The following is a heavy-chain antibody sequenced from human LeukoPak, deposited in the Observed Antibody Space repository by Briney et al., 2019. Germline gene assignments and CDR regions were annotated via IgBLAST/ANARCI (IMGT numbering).Heavy chain of an antibody. Sequence: ASVKVSCKASGYSFISYGISWVRQAPGQGLEWMGWINTYNDNTNYAQNLQGRVTMTTDTSTSTAYLELRSLRSDDTAIYFCAREKQLVPSYYYYGMDVWGLETTVTVSS. V-gene: IGHV1-18*01. CDR1: GYSFISYG. CDR3: AREKQLVPSYYYYGMDV. CDR2: INTYNDNT. J-gene: IGHJ6*02. D-gene: IGHD6-6*01.